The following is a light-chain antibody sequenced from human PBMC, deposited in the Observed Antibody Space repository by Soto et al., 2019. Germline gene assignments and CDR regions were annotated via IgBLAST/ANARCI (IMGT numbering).Light chain of an antibody. CDR1: SSNIGSNL. CDR2: NNN. CDR3: ALWDDSLNGLRV. Sequence: QSVLTQPPSASGTPGQTVTISCSGSSSNIGSNLVNWYQLLPGTTPRLLIYNNNQRPSAVPDRFSGSKSGTSASLAISGLQSEDEGDYFCALWDDSLNGLRVFGGGTKRPS. V-gene: IGLV1-44*01. J-gene: IGLJ3*02.